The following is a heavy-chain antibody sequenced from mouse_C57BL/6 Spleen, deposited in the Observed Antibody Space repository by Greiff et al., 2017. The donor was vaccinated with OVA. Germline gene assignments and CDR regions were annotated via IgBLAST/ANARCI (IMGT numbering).Heavy chain of an antibody. CDR2: LYPGSGST. CDR3: ARNRDYDKED. V-gene: IGHV1-55*01. J-gene: IGHJ4*01. CDR1: GYTFTSYW. Sequence: QVQLQQPGAELVKPGASVKLSCKASGYTFTSYWITWVKQRPVQGLEWLGYLYPGSGSTNYNEKFKSKATLTVDTSSSTAYMQLSSLTSEESAVDYCARNRDYDKEDWGKGTTVTVAS.